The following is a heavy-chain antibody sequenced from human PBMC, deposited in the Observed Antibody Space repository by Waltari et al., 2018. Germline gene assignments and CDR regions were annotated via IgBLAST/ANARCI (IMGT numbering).Heavy chain of an antibody. Sequence: EVQLVQSGAEVKKPGESLKISGKGYGYSFTSYWIGWVRQMPGKGLEWMGIIYPRHSTTRYSPSFQGQFAISADKSISTASLQWSSLNASDTAMYYGARWPLYCGGDCYESRTTCLDYWGQGTLVTVSS. CDR2: IYPRHSTT. J-gene: IGHJ4*02. D-gene: IGHD2-21*01. CDR1: GYSFTSYW. CDR3: ARWPLYCGGDCYESRTTCLDY. V-gene: IGHV5-51*03.